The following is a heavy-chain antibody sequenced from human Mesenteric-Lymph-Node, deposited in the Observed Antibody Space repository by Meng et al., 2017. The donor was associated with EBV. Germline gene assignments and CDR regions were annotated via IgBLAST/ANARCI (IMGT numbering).Heavy chain of an antibody. D-gene: IGHD3/OR15-3a*01. CDR1: GYTYTSYG. CDR2: ISAYNGNT. Sequence: VPLVQCGGEVKKPGASVRVSCKASGYTYTSYGIIWVRQAPGQGLEWVGWISAYNGNTNYAQKVQGRVTMTTDTSTTTAYMELRRLRSDDTAVYYCAREGDWTTLDYWGQGTLVTVSS. V-gene: IGHV1-18*01. CDR3: AREGDWTTLDY. J-gene: IGHJ4*02.